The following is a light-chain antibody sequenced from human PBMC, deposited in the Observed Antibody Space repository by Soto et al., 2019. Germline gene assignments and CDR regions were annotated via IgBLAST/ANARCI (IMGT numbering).Light chain of an antibody. V-gene: IGKV1-39*01. CDR3: QQSFSTPRT. CDR2: AAS. J-gene: IGKJ1*01. CDR1: QTISDF. Sequence: DLLMTQSPSSLSASLGDRVTITCRASQTISDFLNWYQHKPGKAPKLLIYAASSLQGGVPSRFSGSGSGTNFTLTISGLQSEDLATYFCQQSFSTPRTFGQGTKVDIK.